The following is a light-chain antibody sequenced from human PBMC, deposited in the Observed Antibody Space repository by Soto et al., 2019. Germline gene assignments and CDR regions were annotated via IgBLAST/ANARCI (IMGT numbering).Light chain of an antibody. CDR1: QSISSTY. Sequence: ELVLTQSPGTLSLSPGEGATLSCRASQSISSTYLAWYQQKPGQAPRLLIYATSTRATGIPDRFSGSGSRTDFTLTISRLEPEDFEVYYCQQYGSFTFGPGTKVDFK. CDR3: QQYGSFT. J-gene: IGKJ3*01. V-gene: IGKV3-20*01. CDR2: ATS.